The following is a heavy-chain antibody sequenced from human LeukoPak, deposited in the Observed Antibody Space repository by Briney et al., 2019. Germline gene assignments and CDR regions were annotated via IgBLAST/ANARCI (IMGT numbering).Heavy chain of an antibody. Sequence: GGSLRLSCAASGFTFSSYSMNWVRQAPGKGLEWVSSISSSSSYIYYADSVKGRFTISRDNAKNSLYLQMNSLRAEDTAVYYCARDDSGYDYGYYYYGMDVWGQGTTVTVSS. V-gene: IGHV3-21*01. CDR2: ISSSSSYI. CDR1: GFTFSSYS. CDR3: ARDDSGYDYGYYYYGMDV. J-gene: IGHJ6*02. D-gene: IGHD5-12*01.